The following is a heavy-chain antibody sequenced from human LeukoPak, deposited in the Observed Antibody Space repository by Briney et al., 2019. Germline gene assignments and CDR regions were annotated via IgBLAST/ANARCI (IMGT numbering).Heavy chain of an antibody. CDR3: ARSITMIVVVIPGDY. J-gene: IGHJ4*02. D-gene: IGHD3-22*01. V-gene: IGHV4-59*01. Sequence: SETLSLTCTVSGGSISSYYWSWIRQPPGKGLEWIGYIYYSGSTNYNPSLKSRVTISVDTSKNQFSLKLSSVTAADTAVYYCARSITMIVVVIPGDYWGQGTLVTVSS. CDR2: IYYSGST. CDR1: GGSISSYY.